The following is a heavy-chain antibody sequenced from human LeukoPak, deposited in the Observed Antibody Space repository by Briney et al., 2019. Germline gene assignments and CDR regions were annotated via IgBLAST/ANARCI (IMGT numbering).Heavy chain of an antibody. CDR1: GYTFTGYY. D-gene: IGHD3-10*01. J-gene: IGHJ5*02. V-gene: IGHV1-2*02. CDR2: INPNSGGT. Sequence: ASVKVSCKASGYTFTGYYMHWVRQAPRQGLEWMGWINPNSGGTNYAQKFQGRVTMTRDTSISTAYMELSRLRSDDTAVYYCARKAVRGVIGGKFDPWGQGTLVTVSS. CDR3: ARKAVRGVIGGKFDP.